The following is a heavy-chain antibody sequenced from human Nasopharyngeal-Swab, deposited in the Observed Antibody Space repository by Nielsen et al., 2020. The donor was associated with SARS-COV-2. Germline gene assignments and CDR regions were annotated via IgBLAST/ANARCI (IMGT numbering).Heavy chain of an antibody. CDR1: GGSFSGYY. Sequence: SENLSLTCAVYGGSFSGYYWSWIRQPPGKGLEWIGEINHSGSTNYNPSLKSRVTISVDTSKNQFSMKLSSVTAADTAVYYCARARELRPWGQGTLVTVSS. J-gene: IGHJ5*02. CDR2: INHSGST. V-gene: IGHV4-34*01. D-gene: IGHD1-26*01. CDR3: ARARELRP.